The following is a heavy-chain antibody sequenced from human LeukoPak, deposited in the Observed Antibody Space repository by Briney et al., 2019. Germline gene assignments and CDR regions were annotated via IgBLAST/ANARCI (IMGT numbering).Heavy chain of an antibody. CDR3: ARDLGAEYSSGWYSLGFDY. V-gene: IGHV4-31*03. D-gene: IGHD6-19*01. J-gene: IGHJ4*02. CDR2: IYYSGST. Sequence: SQTLSLTCTVSGDSISSGGYYWSWIRQHPGKGLEWIGYIYYSGSTYYNPSLKSRVTISVDTSKNQFSLKLSSVTAADTAVYYCARDLGAEYSSGWYSLGFDYWGQGTLVTVSS. CDR1: GDSISSGGYY.